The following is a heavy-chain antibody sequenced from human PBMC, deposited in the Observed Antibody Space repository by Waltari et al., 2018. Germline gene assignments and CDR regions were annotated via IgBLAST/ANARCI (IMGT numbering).Heavy chain of an antibody. V-gene: IGHV4-39*07. J-gene: IGHJ4*02. CDR2: IYYSGST. CDR1: GGSISSSSYY. Sequence: SGPGLVKPSETLSLTCTVSGGSISSSSYYWGWIRQPPGKGLEWIGSIYYSGSTYYNPSLKSRVTISVDTSKNQFSLKLSSVTAADTAVYYCARDGSSFMYYFDYWGQGTLVTVSS. D-gene: IGHD1-26*01. CDR3: ARDGSSFMYYFDY.